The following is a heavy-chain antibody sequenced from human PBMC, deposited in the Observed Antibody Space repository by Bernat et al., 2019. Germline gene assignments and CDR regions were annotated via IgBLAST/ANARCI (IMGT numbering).Heavy chain of an antibody. CDR3: ARASVNIVGATTPELYYCDY. D-gene: IGHD1-26*01. Sequence: QVQLVQSGAEVKKPGASVKVSCKASGYTFTSYYMHWVRQAPGQGLEWMGIINPSGGSTSYEQKFQGRVTMTRDTSTSTVYMELSSLRSEDTAVYYCARASVNIVGATTPELYYCDYWGQGTLVTVSS. J-gene: IGHJ4*02. CDR2: INPSGGST. CDR1: GYTFTSYY. V-gene: IGHV1-46*03.